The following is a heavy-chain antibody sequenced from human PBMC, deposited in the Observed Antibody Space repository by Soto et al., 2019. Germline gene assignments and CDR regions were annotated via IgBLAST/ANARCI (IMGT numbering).Heavy chain of an antibody. CDR1: GFTFSSYA. CDR3: AKYSSGWYYPFAF. J-gene: IGHJ4*02. Sequence: EVQLLESGGGLVQPGGSLRLSCAASGFTFSSYAMSWVRQAPGKGLEWVSAISGSGGSTYYADSVKGRFTISRDNSKNTLNLQMNSLRAEDTAVYYCAKYSSGWYYPFAFWGQGTLVTVSS. V-gene: IGHV3-23*01. D-gene: IGHD6-19*01. CDR2: ISGSGGST.